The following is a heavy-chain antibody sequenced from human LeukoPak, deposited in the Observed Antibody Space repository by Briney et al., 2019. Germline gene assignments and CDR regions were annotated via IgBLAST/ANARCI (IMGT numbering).Heavy chain of an antibody. Sequence: PGGSLRLSCAASGFTVSSNYMRWVRQAPGKGLEWVSVFYSGGSTYYADSVKGRFTISRDNSKNTVYLQMNSLRAEDTAVYYCARGDGYNFWDYWGQGTLVTVSS. D-gene: IGHD5-24*01. CDR1: GFTVSSNY. CDR2: FYSGGST. V-gene: IGHV3-53*01. CDR3: ARGDGYNFWDY. J-gene: IGHJ4*02.